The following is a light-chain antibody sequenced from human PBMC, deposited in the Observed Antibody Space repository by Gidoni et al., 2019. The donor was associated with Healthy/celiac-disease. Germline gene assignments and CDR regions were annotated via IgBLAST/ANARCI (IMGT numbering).Light chain of an antibody. CDR3: SSYTSSSTYV. V-gene: IGLV2-14*01. CDR2: EVS. CDR1: SSDVGGYNY. J-gene: IGLJ1*01. Sequence: QSALTQPASVSCSPGQSITISCTGTSSDVGGYNYVSWYQPHPGKAPKLMIYEVSNRPSGVSNRFSGSKSGNTASLTISGLQAEDEADYYCSSYTSSSTYVFGTGTKVTVL.